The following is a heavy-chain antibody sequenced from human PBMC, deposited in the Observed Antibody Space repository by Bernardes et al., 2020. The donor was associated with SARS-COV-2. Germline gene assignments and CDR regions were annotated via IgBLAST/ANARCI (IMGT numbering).Heavy chain of an antibody. Sequence: SETLSLTCAVSGASISSNNYYWAWIRQSPGQGLVWIVTIYYTNTIYYNPSLKSRVTISVDTSKNQLSLILSYVTAADTAVYYCARRYSGYDMFNWFDSWGQGAQITVSS. CDR2: IYYTNTI. CDR1: GASISSNNYY. J-gene: IGHJ5*01. V-gene: IGHV4-39*01. D-gene: IGHD5-12*01. CDR3: ARRYSGYDMFNWFDS.